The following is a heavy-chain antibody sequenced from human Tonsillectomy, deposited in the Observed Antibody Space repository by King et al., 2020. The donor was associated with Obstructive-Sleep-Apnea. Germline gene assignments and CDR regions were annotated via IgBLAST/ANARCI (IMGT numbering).Heavy chain of an antibody. CDR2: IRWNSGRI. CDR1: GFTFDDYA. V-gene: IGHV3-9*01. Sequence: VQLVESGGGLVQPGRSLRLSCATSGFTFDDYAMHWVRQAPGTGLEWVSGIRWNSGRIGYADSVKGRFTISRDNAKNSLYLQMNSLRPEDTAFYYCTKGYYDTNGYYFDYWGQGTLVTVSS. CDR3: TKGYYDTNGYYFDY. D-gene: IGHD3-22*01. J-gene: IGHJ4*02.